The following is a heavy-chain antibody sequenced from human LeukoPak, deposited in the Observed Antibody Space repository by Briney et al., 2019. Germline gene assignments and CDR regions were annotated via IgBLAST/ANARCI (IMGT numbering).Heavy chain of an antibody. Sequence: PGGSLRLSCAASGVTFSSYSMNWGRQAPGKGLEWVSSISSSGSYIYDADSVKGRFTISRDNAQNSLYLQMNSLRAEDTAVYYCARAGDSSGYSAYFDSWGQGTLVSVSS. J-gene: IGHJ4*02. V-gene: IGHV3-21*01. D-gene: IGHD3-22*01. CDR1: GVTFSSYS. CDR2: ISSSGSYI. CDR3: ARAGDSSGYSAYFDS.